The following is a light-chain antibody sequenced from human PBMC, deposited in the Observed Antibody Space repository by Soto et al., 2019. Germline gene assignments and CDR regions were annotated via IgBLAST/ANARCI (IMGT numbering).Light chain of an antibody. Sequence: DIQLTQSPSSVSASVGDRVTITCRASQGVSSWLAWYQQKPGKAPKLLIYAVSSLQSGVPARFSGSGSGTDVPLTISSLQPDDFATYYCQQANGFPVTFGGGTRVEIK. J-gene: IGKJ4*01. V-gene: IGKV1-12*01. CDR3: QQANGFPVT. CDR2: AVS. CDR1: QGVSSW.